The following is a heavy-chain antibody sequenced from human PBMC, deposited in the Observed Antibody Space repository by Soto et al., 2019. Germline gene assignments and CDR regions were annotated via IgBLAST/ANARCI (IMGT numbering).Heavy chain of an antibody. Sequence: ASVKVSCKASGYTFTSYGISWVRQAPGQGLEWMGWISAYNGNTNYAQKLQGRVTMTTDTSTSTAYMELRSLRSDDTAVYYCARDRRGFGELLYYYYGMDVWGQGTTVTVSS. CDR1: GYTFTSYG. J-gene: IGHJ6*02. V-gene: IGHV1-18*01. D-gene: IGHD3-10*01. CDR3: ARDRRGFGELLYYYYGMDV. CDR2: ISAYNGNT.